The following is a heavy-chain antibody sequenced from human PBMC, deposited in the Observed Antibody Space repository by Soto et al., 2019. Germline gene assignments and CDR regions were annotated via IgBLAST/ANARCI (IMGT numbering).Heavy chain of an antibody. CDR2: IIVGSGQT. CDR1: GFTFTNSA. Sequence: ASVKVSCKTSGFTFTNSAVQWVRQARGERLEWIGWIIVGSGQTNYAQKLQEKITITRDTSTNTAYMELSSLRSEDTAVYYCAAELYSGGSCCSFDIWGQGTMVTASS. CDR3: AAELYSGGSCCSFDI. V-gene: IGHV1-58*01. J-gene: IGHJ3*02. D-gene: IGHD2-15*01.